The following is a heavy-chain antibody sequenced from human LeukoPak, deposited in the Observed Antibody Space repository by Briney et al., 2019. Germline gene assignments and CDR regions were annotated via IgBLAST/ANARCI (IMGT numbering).Heavy chain of an antibody. D-gene: IGHD5-12*01. V-gene: IGHV3-20*04. CDR1: GCIFSSYA. CDR3: ARGRGYSGYDLRGAFDI. Sequence: GGSLRLSCAASGCIFSSYAMSWLRQAPGKGLDGVSGINWNGGSTGYADSVKGRFTISRDNAKNSLYLQMNSLRAEDTALYYCARGRGYSGYDLRGAFDIWGQGTMVTVSS. CDR2: INWNGGST. J-gene: IGHJ3*02.